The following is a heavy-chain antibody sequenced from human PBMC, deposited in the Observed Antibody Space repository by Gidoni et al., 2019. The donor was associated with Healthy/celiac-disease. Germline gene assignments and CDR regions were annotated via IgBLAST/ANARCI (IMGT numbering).Heavy chain of an antibody. CDR1: GFTFSDYY. J-gene: IGHJ5*02. V-gene: IGHV3-11*05. CDR3: ARRHQMNYADFDP. Sequence: QVQLVESGGGLVKPGGPMRLSCAASGFTFSDYYMSWIRQAPGKGLDWVSYISSSTIYTNYADSVKGRFTISRDNAKNSLYLQMDSLRAEDTAVYYCARRHQMNYADFDPWGQGTLVTVSS. D-gene: IGHD3-16*01. CDR2: ISSSTIYT.